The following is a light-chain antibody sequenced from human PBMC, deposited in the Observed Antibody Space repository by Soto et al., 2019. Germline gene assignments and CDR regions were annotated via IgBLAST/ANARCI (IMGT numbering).Light chain of an antibody. CDR1: NNDVGGYNY. Sequence: QSALTQPASVSGSPGQSITISCTGANNDVGGYNYVSWYQHHPGKAPKLIIYEVSNRPSGVSSRFSGSKSGNTASLTISGLQADDEADYYCSSLTTRDSHVFGTGTKVTVL. CDR3: SSLTTRDSHV. CDR2: EVS. J-gene: IGLJ1*01. V-gene: IGLV2-14*01.